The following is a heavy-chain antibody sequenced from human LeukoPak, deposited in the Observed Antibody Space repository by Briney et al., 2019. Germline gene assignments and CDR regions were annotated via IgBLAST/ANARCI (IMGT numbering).Heavy chain of an antibody. CDR3: AKVIVVVITVFDY. CDR2: ISGSGGST. V-gene: IGHV3-23*01. J-gene: IGHJ4*02. D-gene: IGHD3-22*01. CDR1: GFTFSSYA. Sequence: PGGSLRLSCAASGFTFSSYAMSWVRQAPGKGLEWVSAISGSGGSTYYADSVKGRFTISRDNSKNTLCLQMNSLRAEDTAVYYCAKVIVVVITVFDYWGQGTLVTVSS.